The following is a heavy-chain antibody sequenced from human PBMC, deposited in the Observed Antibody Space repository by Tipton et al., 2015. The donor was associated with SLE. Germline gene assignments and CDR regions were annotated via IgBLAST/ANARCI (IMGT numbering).Heavy chain of an antibody. CDR3: ARSWGAHGRGVRCSKWGYVDY. J-gene: IGHJ4*02. D-gene: IGHD2-15*01. Sequence: RSLRLSCSASGFIFSDYAMHWVRQAPGKGLEWLAIIGSDGSARFYADSVKGRFTISRDNSASTQYLQVDSLRAEDTAVYYCARSWGAHGRGVRCSKWGYVDYWGQGALVTVSS. CDR2: IGSDGSAR. V-gene: IGHV3-33*01. CDR1: GFIFSDYA.